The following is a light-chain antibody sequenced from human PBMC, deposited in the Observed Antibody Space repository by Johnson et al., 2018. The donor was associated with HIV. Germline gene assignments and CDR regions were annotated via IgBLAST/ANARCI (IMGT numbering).Light chain of an antibody. CDR2: DND. V-gene: IGLV1-51*01. CDR3: GTWDTSLTKGGV. Sequence: QSVLTQPPSVSAAPGQKVTISCSGSNSNIGNNYVSWYQHLPGTAPKLLIYDNDQRPSGIPDRFSASKSGTSATLGITGLQTGDEADYYCGTWDTSLTKGGVFGTGTKVTVL. CDR1: NSNIGNNY. J-gene: IGLJ1*01.